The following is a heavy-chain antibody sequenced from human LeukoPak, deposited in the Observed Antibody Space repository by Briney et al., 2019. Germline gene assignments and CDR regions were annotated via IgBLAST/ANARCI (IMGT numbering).Heavy chain of an antibody. V-gene: IGHV3-11*04. J-gene: IGHJ6*02. CDR2: ISDSGSSI. CDR3: ARDGPEQNDFDV. CDR1: GFTFSDYY. Sequence: KPGGSLRLSCAASGFTFSDYYMSWIRQAPGKGLEWVSYISDSGSSIDYADSVKGRFTISRDNAKNSLFLQMNSLRDEDTAVYYCARDGPEQNDFDVWGQGTTVTVSS. D-gene: IGHD1/OR15-1a*01.